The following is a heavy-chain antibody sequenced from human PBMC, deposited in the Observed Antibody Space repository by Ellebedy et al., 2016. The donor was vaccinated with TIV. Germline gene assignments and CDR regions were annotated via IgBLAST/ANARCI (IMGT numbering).Heavy chain of an antibody. D-gene: IGHD3-16*01. J-gene: IGHJ3*01. CDR3: ARHPGGVGPAFDL. Sequence: PGGSLRPSCAPSGLTFSSHAMSWVRPASGKGLECVSSITESGGNTYYADSVKGRFTIARDNSKATLYLQMNSLRAEDTAIYYCARHPGGVGPAFDLWGQGTMVTVSS. CDR2: ITESGGNT. V-gene: IGHV3-23*01. CDR1: GLTFSSHA.